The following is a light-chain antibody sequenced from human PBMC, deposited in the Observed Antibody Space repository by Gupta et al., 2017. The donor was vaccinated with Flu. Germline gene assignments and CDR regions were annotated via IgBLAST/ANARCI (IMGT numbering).Light chain of an antibody. CDR2: GAS. CDR3: QQYDGSCT. CDR1: QSVGRNY. Sequence: IVSTQSPGTLSLSPGERATLSCRASQSVGRNYLAWYQQKPGQAPRLLIYGASSRATGIPDRFSGSGSGTDFTLTISRLEPEDFAVYYCQQYDGSCTFGPGTKVDIK. V-gene: IGKV3-20*01. J-gene: IGKJ3*01.